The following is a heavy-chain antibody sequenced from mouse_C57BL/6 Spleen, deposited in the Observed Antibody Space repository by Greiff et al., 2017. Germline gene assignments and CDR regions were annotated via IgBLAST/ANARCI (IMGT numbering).Heavy chain of an antibody. CDR1: GYTFTSYW. D-gene: IGHD1-1*01. J-gene: IGHJ2*01. Sequence: QVQLQQPGAELVRPGSSVKLSCKASGYTFTSYWMHWVKQRPIQGLEWIGNIDPSDSETHYNQKFKDKATLTVDKSSSTAYMQLSSLTSEDSAVYCCARFTDYYGSSYVSYWGQGTTLTVSS. CDR2: IDPSDSET. CDR3: ARFTDYYGSSYVSY. V-gene: IGHV1-52*01.